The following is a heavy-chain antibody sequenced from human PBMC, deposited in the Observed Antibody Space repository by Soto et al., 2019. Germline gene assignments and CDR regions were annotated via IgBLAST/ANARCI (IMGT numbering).Heavy chain of an antibody. CDR1: GGSISKDY. CDR3: AVSIGARYFDY. CDR2: IFYSGST. J-gene: IGHJ4*02. Sequence: PSETLSLTCIGAGGSISKDYWSWIRQPPGKGLEWIGSIFYSGSTYHNPSLKSRVTISVDTSKTQSSLKLSSVTAADTAVYYCAVSIGARYFDYWGQGTLVTVSS. D-gene: IGHD6-6*01. V-gene: IGHV4-59*05.